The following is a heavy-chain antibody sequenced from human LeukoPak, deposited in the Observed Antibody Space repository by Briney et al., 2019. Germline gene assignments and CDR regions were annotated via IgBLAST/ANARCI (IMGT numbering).Heavy chain of an antibody. CDR1: GFTFSSFE. D-gene: IGHD5-18*01. J-gene: IGHJ4*02. V-gene: IGHV3-48*03. Sequence: PGGSLRLSCAASGFTFSSFEMNWVRQAPGKGLEWVSKISSSGSSTYYADSVKGRFTVSRDNAKNSLYLQMNSLRPVDTAVYYCASYDGFSQDRGDYWGQGTLVTVSS. CDR3: ASYDGFSQDRGDY. CDR2: ISSSGSST.